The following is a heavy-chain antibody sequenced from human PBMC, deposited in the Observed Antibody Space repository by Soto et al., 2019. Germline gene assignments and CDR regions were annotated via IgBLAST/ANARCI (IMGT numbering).Heavy chain of an antibody. CDR2: INPSSGTT. CDR1: GYIFIHCF. V-gene: IGHV1-46*01. Sequence: QVQLVQSGAEMKQPGASVKLSCQASGYIFIHCFMHRVRQAPGQGLEWMGGINPSSGTTTYAQKFQGRVTVTRDTSTSTVYMELSSLGSGDTAMYYCARSLGETTSLFDYWGQGSLVTVSA. CDR3: ARSLGETTSLFDY. D-gene: IGHD1-26*01. J-gene: IGHJ4*02.